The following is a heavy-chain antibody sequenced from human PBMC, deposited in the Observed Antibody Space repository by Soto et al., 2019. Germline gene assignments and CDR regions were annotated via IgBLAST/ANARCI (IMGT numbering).Heavy chain of an antibody. Sequence: PGGSLRLSCAASGFTFDDYGMHWVRQAPGKGLEWVSLISWDGGSTYYADSVKGRFTISRDNSKNSLYLQMNSLRAEDTALYYCAKDTKGFWSGYTGTSGGMDVWGQGTTVTVSS. V-gene: IGHV3-43D*04. CDR2: ISWDGGST. CDR1: GFTFDDYG. D-gene: IGHD3-3*01. J-gene: IGHJ6*02. CDR3: AKDTKGFWSGYTGTSGGMDV.